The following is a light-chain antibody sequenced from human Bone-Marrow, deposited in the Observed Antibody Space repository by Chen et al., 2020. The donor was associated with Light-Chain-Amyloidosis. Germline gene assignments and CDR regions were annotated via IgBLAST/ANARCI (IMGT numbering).Light chain of an antibody. V-gene: IGLV3-21*02. CDR3: QVWDRSSDRPV. J-gene: IGLJ3*02. CDR2: DDS. CDR1: NIGSTR. Sequence: SYVLTQPSSESVAPGQPATIACGGNNIGSTRVHWYQQPPGQAPLLVVYDDSDRPSGIPERLSGSNSGNTATLTISRGEAGDEADYDCQVWDRSSDRPVFGGGTKLTVL.